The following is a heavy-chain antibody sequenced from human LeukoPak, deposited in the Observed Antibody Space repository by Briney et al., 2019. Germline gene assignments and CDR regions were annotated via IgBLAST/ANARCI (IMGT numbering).Heavy chain of an antibody. J-gene: IGHJ6*04. CDR2: INGSGGST. CDR1: GFTFRSYA. V-gene: IGHV3-23*01. CDR3: AKGFRSTSMDV. D-gene: IGHD2-2*01. Sequence: GGSLRLSCAASGFTFRSYAMKWVRQAPGKGLEWVSDINGSGGSTYYADSVKGRFTISRDNSKNTLHLQMNSLRAEDTAVYYCAKGFRSTSMDVWGKGTTVTVSS.